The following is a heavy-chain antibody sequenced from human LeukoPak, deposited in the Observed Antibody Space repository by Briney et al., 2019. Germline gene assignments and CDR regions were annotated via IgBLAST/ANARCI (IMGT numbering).Heavy chain of an antibody. V-gene: IGHV4-59*01. CDR3: ARVDTAMVHDY. CDR2: IYYSGST. CDR1: GGSTSSYY. D-gene: IGHD5-18*01. J-gene: IGHJ4*02. Sequence: SETLSLTCTVSGGSTSSYYWSWIRQPPGKGLEWIGYIYYSGSTNYNPSLKSRVTISVDTSKNQFSLKLSSVTAADTAVYYCARVDTAMVHDYWGQGTLVTVSS.